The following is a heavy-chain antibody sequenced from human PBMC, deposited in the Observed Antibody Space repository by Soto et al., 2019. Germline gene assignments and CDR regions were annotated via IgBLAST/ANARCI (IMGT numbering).Heavy chain of an antibody. CDR1: GYTFTSYG. CDR2: ISAYNGNT. Sequence: ASVNVSCKASGYTFTSYGLNWVRQAPGQGLEWMGWISAYNGNTNYAQKFQGRVTMTTDTSTSTAYMELRRLRSDDTAVYYCASSLPYYDYAIGYWGQGTLVTVSS. J-gene: IGHJ4*02. D-gene: IGHD3-16*01. CDR3: ASSLPYYDYAIGY. V-gene: IGHV1-18*01.